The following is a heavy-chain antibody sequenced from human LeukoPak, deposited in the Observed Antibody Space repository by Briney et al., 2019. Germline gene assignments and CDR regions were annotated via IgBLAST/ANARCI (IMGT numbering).Heavy chain of an antibody. J-gene: IGHJ6*03. D-gene: IGHD2-21*01. CDR1: GYTFTGYY. CDR2: INPNSGDT. CDR3: ARSPVVHYYYYMDV. Sequence: GASVKVSCKASGYTFTGYYMHWVRQAPGQGLEWMGWINPNSGDTNYAQKFQGRVTMTRDTSISTAYMELSRLRSDDTAVYYCARSPVVHYYYYMDVWGKGTTVTVSS. V-gene: IGHV1-2*02.